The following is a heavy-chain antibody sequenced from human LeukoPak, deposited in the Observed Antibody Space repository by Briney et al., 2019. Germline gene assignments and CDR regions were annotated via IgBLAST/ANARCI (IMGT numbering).Heavy chain of an antibody. CDR1: GYTFTSYG. Sequence: GASVKVSCKASGYTFTSYGISWVRQAPGQGLEWMGWISAHNGDTSYEEKLQGRVTMTTDTSTSTAYMELRSLRSDDTAVYYCARDKGTVATYYYDYMDVWGKGTTVTVSS. CDR3: ARDKGTVATYYYDYMDV. J-gene: IGHJ6*03. CDR2: ISAHNGDT. V-gene: IGHV1-18*01. D-gene: IGHD6-19*01.